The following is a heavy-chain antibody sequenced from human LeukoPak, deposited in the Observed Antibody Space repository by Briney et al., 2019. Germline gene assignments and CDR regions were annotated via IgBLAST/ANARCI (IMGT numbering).Heavy chain of an antibody. J-gene: IGHJ5*02. CDR1: GGSISSGGYS. CDR3: ASIGYCSGGSCWGDWFDP. V-gene: IGHV4-30-2*01. D-gene: IGHD2-15*01. Sequence: PSETLSLTSAVSGGSISSGGYSWSWIRQPPGKGLEWIGYIYHSGSTYYNPSLKSRATISVDRSKNQFSLKLSSVTAADTAVYYCASIGYCSGGSCWGDWFDPWGQGTLVTVSS. CDR2: IYHSGST.